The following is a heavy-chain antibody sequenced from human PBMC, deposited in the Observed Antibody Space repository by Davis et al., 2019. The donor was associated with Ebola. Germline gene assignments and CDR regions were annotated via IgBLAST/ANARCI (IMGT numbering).Heavy chain of an antibody. CDR2: ISWNSGSI. CDR3: AKDGGLRDSRSYGMDV. CDR1: GFTFDDYA. D-gene: IGHD3-22*01. V-gene: IGHV3-9*01. Sequence: SLKISCAASGFTFDDYAMHWVRQAPGKGLEWVSGISWNSGSIGYADSVKGRFTISRDNAKNSLYLQMNSLRAEDTALYYCAKDGGLRDSRSYGMDVWGQGTTVTVSS. J-gene: IGHJ6*02.